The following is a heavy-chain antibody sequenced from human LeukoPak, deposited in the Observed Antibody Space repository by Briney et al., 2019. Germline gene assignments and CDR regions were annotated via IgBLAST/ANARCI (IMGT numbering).Heavy chain of an antibody. CDR3: ARVVRVMHFDY. J-gene: IGHJ4*02. CDR2: IYSGGST. V-gene: IGHV3-53*01. CDR1: GFTVSSNY. Sequence: GGSLRLSCAASGFTVSSNYMSWVRQAPGKGLEWVSVIYSGGSTYYADSVKGRFTISRDNSKNTLYLQVNSLRAEDTAVYYCARVVRVMHFDYWGQGTLVTVSS. D-gene: IGHD3/OR15-3a*01.